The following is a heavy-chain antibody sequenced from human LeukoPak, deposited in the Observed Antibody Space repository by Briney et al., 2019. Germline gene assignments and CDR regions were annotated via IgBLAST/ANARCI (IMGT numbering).Heavy chain of an antibody. D-gene: IGHD6-13*01. J-gene: IGHJ5*02. CDR3: ARVRSGYSSSFIGFDL. V-gene: IGHV1-2*02. CDR1: VYTFTLYY. CDR2: INPNSGRP. Sequence: ASVTVSFTPSVYTFTLYYMHGVGQAPGQGLEGMGWINPNSGRPHYPQKFQGTLTMTRATSISTAYMELSRLRSDDTAVYYCARVRSGYSSSFIGFDLWGQGTLVTVSS.